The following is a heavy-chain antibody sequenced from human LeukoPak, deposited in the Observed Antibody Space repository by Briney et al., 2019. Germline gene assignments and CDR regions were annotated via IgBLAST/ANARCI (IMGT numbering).Heavy chain of an antibody. J-gene: IGHJ4*02. CDR2: FDPEDGET. Sequence: ASVKVSCKVSGYTLTELSMHWVRQAPGKGLEWMGGFDPEDGETIYAQKFQGRVTMTEDTSTDTAFMELSSLRSEGTAVYYCATDEGLGSGYYGPFDYWGQGTLVTVSS. D-gene: IGHD3-22*01. V-gene: IGHV1-24*01. CDR3: ATDEGLGSGYYGPFDY. CDR1: GYTLTELS.